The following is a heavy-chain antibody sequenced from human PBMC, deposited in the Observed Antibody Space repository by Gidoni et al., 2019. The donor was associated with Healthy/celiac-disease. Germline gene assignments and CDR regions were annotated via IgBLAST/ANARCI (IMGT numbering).Heavy chain of an antibody. D-gene: IGHD3-10*01. Sequence: QVQLQESGPGLVKPSETLSLTCTVSGGSISSYYWSWIRQPPGKGLEWIGYIYYSGSTNYNPSLKSRVTISVDTSKNQFSLKLSSVTAADTAVYYCARDRLEAFGESTDYYYYGMDVWGQGTTVTVSS. CDR3: ARDRLEAFGESTDYYYYGMDV. V-gene: IGHV4-59*01. J-gene: IGHJ6*02. CDR2: IYYSGST. CDR1: GGSISSYY.